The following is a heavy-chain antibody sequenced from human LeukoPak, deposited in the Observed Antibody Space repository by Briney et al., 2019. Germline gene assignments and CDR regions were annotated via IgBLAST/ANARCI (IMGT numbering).Heavy chain of an antibody. Sequence: GGSLRLSCAASGFTFSSYGMHWVRQAPGKGLEWVAFIRYDGSNKYYADSVKGRFTISRDNSKNTLYLQMNSLRAEDTAVYYCAKDEQNYGSTLWFDPWGQGTLVTVSS. V-gene: IGHV3-30*02. CDR1: GFTFSSYG. J-gene: IGHJ5*02. CDR3: AKDEQNYGSTLWFDP. CDR2: IRYDGSNK. D-gene: IGHD3-10*01.